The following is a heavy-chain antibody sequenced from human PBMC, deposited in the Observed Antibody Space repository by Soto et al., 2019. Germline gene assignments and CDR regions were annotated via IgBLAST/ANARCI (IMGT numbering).Heavy chain of an antibody. V-gene: IGHV3-7*01. D-gene: IGHD2-21*02. CDR2: IKQDGSEK. Sequence: EVQLVESGGGLVQPGGSLRLSCAASGFTFSSYWMSWVRQAPGKGLEWVANIKQDGSEKYYVDSVKGRFTISRDNAKNSLYLQMNSLRAEDTAVYYCARDRPDYCGGDCYHDPGWYFDLWGRGTLVTVSS. CDR1: GFTFSSYW. CDR3: ARDRPDYCGGDCYHDPGWYFDL. J-gene: IGHJ2*01.